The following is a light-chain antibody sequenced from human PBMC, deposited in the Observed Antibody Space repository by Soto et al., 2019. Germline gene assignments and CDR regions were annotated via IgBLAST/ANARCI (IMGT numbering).Light chain of an antibody. CDR3: QQSYSTPRT. CDR2: AAS. Sequence: DSQMTQSPSSLSAYVGDRVTITCRASQSISSYLNWYQQKPGKAPKLLIHAASSLQSGVPSRFSGSGSGTDFTLTISSLQPEDFATYYCQQSYSTPRTLGQGTKVEIQ. J-gene: IGKJ1*01. V-gene: IGKV1-39*01. CDR1: QSISSY.